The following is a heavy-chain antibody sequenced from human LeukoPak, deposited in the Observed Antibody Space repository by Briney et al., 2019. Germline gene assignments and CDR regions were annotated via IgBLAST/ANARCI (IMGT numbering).Heavy chain of an antibody. CDR3: AKDADYGDYVGGFDY. J-gene: IGHJ4*02. D-gene: IGHD4-17*01. Sequence: GGSLRLSCAASGFTFSSYGMHWVRQAPGKGLEWVAFIRYDGSNKYYADSVKGRFTISRDNSKNTLYLQMNSLRAEDTAVYYCAKDADYGDYVGGFDYWGQGTLVTVSS. V-gene: IGHV3-30*02. CDR2: IRYDGSNK. CDR1: GFTFSSYG.